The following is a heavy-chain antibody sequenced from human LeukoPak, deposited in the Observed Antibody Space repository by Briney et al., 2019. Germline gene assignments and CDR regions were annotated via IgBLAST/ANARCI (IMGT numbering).Heavy chain of an antibody. CDR2: ISYDGSNK. V-gene: IGHV3-30*18. J-gene: IGHJ4*02. CDR1: GFTFSSYG. D-gene: IGHD6-19*01. Sequence: GRSRRLSCAASGFTFSSYGMHWVRQAPGKGREWVAVISYDGSNKYYADSVKGRFTISRDNSKNTLYLQMNSLRAEDTAVYYCAKDVGSGWESYFDYWGQGTLVTVSS. CDR3: AKDVGSGWESYFDY.